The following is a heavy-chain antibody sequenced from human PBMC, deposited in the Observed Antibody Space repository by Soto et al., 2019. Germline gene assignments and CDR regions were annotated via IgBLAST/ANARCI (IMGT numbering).Heavy chain of an antibody. Sequence: SVKVSCKASGGTFSSYAISWVRQAPGQGLEWMGGIIPIFGTANYAQKFQGRVTITADESTNQFSLKLNSVTAADTAVYYCARHEGGAAADRPLDYWGQGTLVTVSS. V-gene: IGHV1-69*13. CDR1: GGTFSSYA. CDR2: IIPIFGTA. CDR3: ARHEGGAAADRPLDY. D-gene: IGHD6-13*01. J-gene: IGHJ4*02.